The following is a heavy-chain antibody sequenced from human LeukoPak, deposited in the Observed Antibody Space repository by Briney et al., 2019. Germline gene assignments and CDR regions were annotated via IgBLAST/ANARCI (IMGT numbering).Heavy chain of an antibody. Sequence: ASVKVSCKASGYTFTSYDINWVRQATGQGLEWMGWMNPNSGNTGYAQKFQGRVTMTRNTSISTAYMELSSLRSEDTAVYYCARGDRFGAPNWFDPWGQGTLVTVSS. J-gene: IGHJ5*02. V-gene: IGHV1-8*01. CDR2: MNPNSGNT. D-gene: IGHD3-10*01. CDR3: ARGDRFGAPNWFDP. CDR1: GYTFTSYD.